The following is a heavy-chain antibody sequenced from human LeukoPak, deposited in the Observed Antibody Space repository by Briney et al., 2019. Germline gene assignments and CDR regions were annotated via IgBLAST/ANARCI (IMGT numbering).Heavy chain of an antibody. CDR1: GFTVSSNS. J-gene: IGHJ3*02. CDR3: AREGPAGPYYYDSSGTPDAFDI. CDR2: IYSGGST. V-gene: IGHV3-53*01. Sequence: GGSLRLSCAASGFTVSSNSMSWVRQAPGKGLESVSFIYSGGSTQYSDSVKGRFTISRDNSKNTLYVKMNSLRAEDRAVYYCAREGPAGPYYYDSSGTPDAFDIWGQGTMVTVSS. D-gene: IGHD3-22*01.